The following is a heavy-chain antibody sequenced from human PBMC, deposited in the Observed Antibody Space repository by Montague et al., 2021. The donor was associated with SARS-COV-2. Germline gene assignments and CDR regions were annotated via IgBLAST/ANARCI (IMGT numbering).Heavy chain of an antibody. CDR2: IYYSGST. D-gene: IGHD1-20*01. V-gene: IGHV4-59*01. CDR1: GGSISNYY. J-gene: IGHJ5*02. CDR3: ARTEYNWNDWFDP. Sequence: SETLSLTCTVSGGSISNYYWSWIRQPPGRGLEWIGYIYYSGSTDYSPSLKSRVTISLDTSKNQFSLQLNSVTAADSAVYYCARTEYNWNDWFDPWGQGTLVTVSS.